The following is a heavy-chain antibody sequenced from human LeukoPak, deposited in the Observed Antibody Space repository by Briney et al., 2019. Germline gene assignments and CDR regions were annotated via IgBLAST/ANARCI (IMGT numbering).Heavy chain of an antibody. V-gene: IGHV3-11*05. CDR3: ARVFNIAAAGTFDY. D-gene: IGHD6-13*01. J-gene: IGHJ4*02. Sequence: GGSLRLSCAASGFTFSDYYMTWVRQAPGKRLEWVSYISGNSGYTNYADSVKGRFTISRDNAKNSLYLQMNSRRAEDTAVYYCARVFNIAAAGTFDYWGQGTLVAVSS. CDR2: ISGNSGYT. CDR1: GFTFSDYY.